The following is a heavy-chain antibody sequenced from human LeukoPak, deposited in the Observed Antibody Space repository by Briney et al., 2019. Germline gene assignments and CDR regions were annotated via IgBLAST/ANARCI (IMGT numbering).Heavy chain of an antibody. J-gene: IGHJ4*02. CDR2: IYYSGST. V-gene: IGHV4-39*07. D-gene: IGHD6-19*01. CDR3: ARVKTKGQWPPDY. Sequence: SETLSLTCTVSGGSISSSSYYWGWIRQPPGKGLELIGNIYYSGSTYYNPSLKSRVTISVDTSKNQLSLNLSSVTAADTAVYYCARVKTKGQWPPDYWGQGTLVTVSS. CDR1: GGSISSSSYY.